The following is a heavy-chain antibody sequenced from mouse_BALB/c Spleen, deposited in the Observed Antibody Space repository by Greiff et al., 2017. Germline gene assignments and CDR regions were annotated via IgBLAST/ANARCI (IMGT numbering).Heavy chain of an antibody. D-gene: IGHD3-2*02. CDR3: ARKGYAAMDY. J-gene: IGHJ4*01. CDR1: GFSLTSYG. CDR2: IWSGGST. V-gene: IGHV2-2*02. Sequence: VQRVESGPGLVQPSQSLSITCTVSGFSLTSYGVHWVRQSPGKGLEWLGVIWSGGSTDYNAAFISRLSISKDNSKSQFFFKMNSLQANDTAIYYCARKGYAAMDYWGQGTSVTVSS.